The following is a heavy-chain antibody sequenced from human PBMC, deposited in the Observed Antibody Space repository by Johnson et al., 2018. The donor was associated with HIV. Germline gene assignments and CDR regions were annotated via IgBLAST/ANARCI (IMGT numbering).Heavy chain of an antibody. CDR1: GFTFSSYP. D-gene: IGHD5-24*01. CDR2: ISYDGSNK. CDR3: AREVRRWLQFDAFDI. Sequence: QMLLVESGGGVVQPGRSLRLSCAVSGFTFSSYPMHWVRQAPGKGLEWVAVISYDGSNKYYADSVKGRFTISRDNSKNTLYLQMNSLRAEDTAVYYCAREVRRWLQFDAFDIWGQGTMVTVSS. J-gene: IGHJ3*02. V-gene: IGHV3-30*04.